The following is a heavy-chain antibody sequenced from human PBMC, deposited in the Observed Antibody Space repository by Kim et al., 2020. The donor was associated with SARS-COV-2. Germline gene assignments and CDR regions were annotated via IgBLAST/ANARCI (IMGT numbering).Heavy chain of an antibody. CDR3: TRAPPRSDDY. J-gene: IGHJ4*02. V-gene: IGHV3-49*02. D-gene: IGHD3-3*01. Sequence: GTTVYAASVKGRFTISRDDSKSIAYLQMHSLETEDTAVYYCTRAPPRSDDYWGQGTLVTVSS. CDR2: GTT.